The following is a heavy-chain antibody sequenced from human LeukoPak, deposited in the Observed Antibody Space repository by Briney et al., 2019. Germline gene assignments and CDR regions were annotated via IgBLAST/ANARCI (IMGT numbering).Heavy chain of an antibody. CDR2: YSGST. Sequence: SETLSLTCSVSGGSISSYYWSWLRQPPGKGLEWIGYYSGSTNYNPSLKSRVTISLDTSKNQFSLKLSSVTAADTAVYYCARDPGYIYGYGYSYYMDVWGKGTTVTVSS. D-gene: IGHD5-18*01. V-gene: IGHV4-59*01. J-gene: IGHJ6*03. CDR1: GGSISSYY. CDR3: ARDPGYIYGYGYSYYMDV.